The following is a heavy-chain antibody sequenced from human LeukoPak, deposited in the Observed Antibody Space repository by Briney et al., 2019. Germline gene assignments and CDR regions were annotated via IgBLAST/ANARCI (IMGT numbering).Heavy chain of an antibody. J-gene: IGHJ4*02. Sequence: SETLSLTCTVSGGSISSSSYYWGWIRQPPGKGLEWIGSIYYSGSTYYNPSLKSRVTISVDTSKNQFSLKLSSVTAADTAVYYCARYQYYYGSGILTPFDYWGQGTLVTVSS. CDR3: ARYQYYYGSGILTPFDY. CDR1: GGSISSSSYY. CDR2: IYYSGST. V-gene: IGHV4-39*07. D-gene: IGHD3-10*01.